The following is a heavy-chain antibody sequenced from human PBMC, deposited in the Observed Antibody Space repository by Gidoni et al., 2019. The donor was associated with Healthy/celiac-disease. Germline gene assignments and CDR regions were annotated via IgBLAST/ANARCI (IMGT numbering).Heavy chain of an antibody. V-gene: IGHV4-34*01. J-gene: IGHJ4*02. CDR3: ARGVRDYVWGSYRYFYFDY. D-gene: IGHD3-16*02. CDR2: INHSGST. Sequence: QGQLQQWGAGLRKPSETLSLPCAVDGGSVSVYYWSWIRQPPGKGLEWLGEINHSGSTNYYPSLKSRVTISVDTSKNQFSLKLSSVTAADTAVYYCARGVRDYVWGSYRYFYFDYWGQGTLVTVSS. CDR1: GGSVSVYY.